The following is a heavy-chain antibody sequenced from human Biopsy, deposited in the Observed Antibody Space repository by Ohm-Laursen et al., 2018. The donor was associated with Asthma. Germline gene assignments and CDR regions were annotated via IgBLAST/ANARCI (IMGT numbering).Heavy chain of an antibody. CDR1: GYTFNSAG. CDR3: ARAVDYSHYYGIDV. V-gene: IGHV1-18*01. D-gene: IGHD3-10*01. J-gene: IGHJ6*02. CDR2: ISVYNGNT. Sequence: ASVNVSCKTSGYTFNSAGITWARQAPGQGLEWMGWISVYNGNTKVAQKLQDRVTMITDTSTSTAYMELRSLRSGDTAVYFCARAVDYSHYYGIDVWGQGTTVTVS.